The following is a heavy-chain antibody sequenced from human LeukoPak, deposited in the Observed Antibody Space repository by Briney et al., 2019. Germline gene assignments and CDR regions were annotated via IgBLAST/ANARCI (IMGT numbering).Heavy chain of an antibody. CDR1: GFTFSSYA. CDR3: AKGPFAWELLHWFDP. V-gene: IGHV3-23*01. J-gene: IGHJ5*02. Sequence: PGGSLRLSCAASGFTFSSYATSWVRQAPGKGLEWVSAISGSGGSTYYADSVKGRFTISRDNSKNTLYLQMNSLRAEDTAVYYCAKGPFAWELLHWFDPWGQGTLVTVSS. CDR2: ISGSGGST. D-gene: IGHD1-26*01.